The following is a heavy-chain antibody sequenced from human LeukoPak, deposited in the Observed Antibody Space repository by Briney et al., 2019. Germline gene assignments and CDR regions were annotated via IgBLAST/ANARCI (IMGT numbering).Heavy chain of an antibody. Sequence: GASVKVSCKASGYTFTSYDINWVRQATGQGLEWMGWMNTNSGNTGYAQKFQGRVTMTRNTSISTAYMELSSLRSEDTAVYYCARVPMVRGVRPYYFDYWGQGTLVTVSS. CDR1: GYTFTSYD. CDR3: ARVPMVRGVRPYYFDY. V-gene: IGHV1-8*01. CDR2: MNTNSGNT. D-gene: IGHD3-10*01. J-gene: IGHJ4*02.